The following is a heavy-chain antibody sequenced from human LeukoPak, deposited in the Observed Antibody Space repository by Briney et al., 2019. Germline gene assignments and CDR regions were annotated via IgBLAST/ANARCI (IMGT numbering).Heavy chain of an antibody. CDR1: AFSFTNAW. CDR3: TRDLYWVFD. V-gene: IGHV3-15*01. Sequence: PGRSLRLSCAASAFSFTNAWMTWGRQAPGNVLECIGRIRSKTDGGTTDYAAPVKGSFSISRDDSKNTLYLQMNSLKTEDTAVYYCTRDLYWVFDWGQGTLVNVSS. D-gene: IGHD3-3*01. J-gene: IGHJ4*02. CDR2: IRSKTDGGTT.